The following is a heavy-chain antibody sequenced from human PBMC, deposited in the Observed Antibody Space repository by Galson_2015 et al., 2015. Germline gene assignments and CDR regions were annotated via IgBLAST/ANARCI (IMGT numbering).Heavy chain of an antibody. CDR2: IDPSDSYT. CDR3: ARSLEYGDLGAFDAFDI. Sequence: QSGAEVTKPGESLRISCKGSGYSFTSYWISWVRQMPGKGLEWMGRIDPSDSYTNYSPSFQGHVTISADKSISTAYLQWSSLKASDTAMYYCARSLEYGDLGAFDAFDIWGQGTMVTVSS. CDR1: GYSFTSYW. D-gene: IGHD4-17*01. V-gene: IGHV5-10-1*01. J-gene: IGHJ3*02.